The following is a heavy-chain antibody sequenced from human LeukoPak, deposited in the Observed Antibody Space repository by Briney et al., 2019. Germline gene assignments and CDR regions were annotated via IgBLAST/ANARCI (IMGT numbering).Heavy chain of an antibody. CDR3: AREGPTTAVGSGAPDI. J-gene: IGHJ3*02. V-gene: IGHV3-33*01. CDR1: GFTFSDYT. Sequence: GGSLRLSCPASGFTFSDYTTQWLRQAPGKGLEWVAVIWHDGTYISYGDSVRGRFTISRDNPKNTLYLQMNSLRAEDTAVYYCAREGPTTAVGSGAPDIWGLGTMVTVSS. CDR2: IWHDGTYI. D-gene: IGHD6-13*01.